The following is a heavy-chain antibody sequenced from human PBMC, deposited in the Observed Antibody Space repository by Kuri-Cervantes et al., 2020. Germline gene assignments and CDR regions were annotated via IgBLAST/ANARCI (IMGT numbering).Heavy chain of an antibody. Sequence: GESLKISCAASGFTFSSYAMHWVRQAPGKGLEWVAVISYDGSNKYYADSVKGRFTISRDNSKNTLYLQMNSLRAEDTAVYYCARSHSGYGSPPYYYYYYMDVWGKGTTVTVLL. V-gene: IGHV3-30-3*01. CDR2: ISYDGSNK. CDR3: ARSHSGYGSPPYYYYYYMDV. CDR1: GFTFSSYA. D-gene: IGHD5-12*01. J-gene: IGHJ6*03.